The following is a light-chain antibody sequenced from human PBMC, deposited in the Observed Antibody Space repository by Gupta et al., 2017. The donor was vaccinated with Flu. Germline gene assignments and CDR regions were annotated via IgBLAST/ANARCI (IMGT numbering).Light chain of an antibody. CDR1: SSDVSGYNY. V-gene: IGLV2-11*01. Sequence: QSALTQPRSVSGSPGQSVTISCTGSSSDVSGYNYVSWYQQYPGKAPNLLIYEVTKRPSGVPGRFSGSKSGSTASLTISGLQADDEADYYCCSYAGSSTFWVFGGGTTLTVL. CDR3: CSYAGSSTFWV. J-gene: IGLJ3*02. CDR2: EVT.